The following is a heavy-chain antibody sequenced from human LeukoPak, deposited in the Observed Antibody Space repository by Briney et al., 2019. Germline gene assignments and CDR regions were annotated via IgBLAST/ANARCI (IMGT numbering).Heavy chain of an antibody. J-gene: IGHJ4*02. V-gene: IGHV3-21*04. CDR1: GFTFSSYS. Sequence: GGSLRLSCAASGFTFSSYSMNWVRQAPGKGLEWVSSISTSSSYIYYADSVKGRFTISRDNAKNSLYLQMNSLRAEDMALYYCAKDMGAYSSSSFDYWGQGTLVTVSS. D-gene: IGHD6-6*01. CDR3: AKDMGAYSSSSFDY. CDR2: ISTSSSYI.